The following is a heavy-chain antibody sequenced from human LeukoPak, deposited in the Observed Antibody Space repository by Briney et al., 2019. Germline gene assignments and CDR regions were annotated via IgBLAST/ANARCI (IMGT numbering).Heavy chain of an antibody. CDR3: VKRGGGNNLFFDY. Sequence: GGSLRLSCAASGFTFTDYAMYWVRQAPGEGLDWVSTISILGDTYYPDSVKGRFTISRDNSKSTLYPQMNSLRVDDTAVYYCVKRGGGNNLFFDYWGQGIVITVSS. CDR2: ISILGDT. J-gene: IGHJ4*02. D-gene: IGHD1-20*01. CDR1: GFTFTDYA. V-gene: IGHV3-23*01.